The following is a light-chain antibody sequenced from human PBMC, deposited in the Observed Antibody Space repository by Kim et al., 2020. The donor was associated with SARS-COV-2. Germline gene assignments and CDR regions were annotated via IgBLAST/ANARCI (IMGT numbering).Light chain of an antibody. CDR3: QVWDDNTNHVV. Sequence: APGKTARMTCGGNNIGGKSVHWFQQKPGQAPVLVIFYDDDRPSGIPERFSGSNSGNPATLTISRVEAGDEADYYCQVWDDNTNHVVFGGGTQLTVL. J-gene: IGLJ2*01. CDR1: NIGGKS. CDR2: YDD. V-gene: IGLV3-21*04.